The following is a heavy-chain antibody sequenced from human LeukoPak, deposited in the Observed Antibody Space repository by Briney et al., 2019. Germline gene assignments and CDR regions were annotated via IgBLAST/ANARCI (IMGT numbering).Heavy chain of an antibody. D-gene: IGHD7-27*01. Sequence: SGGSLRLSCAASGFTFSSYGMHWVRQAPGKGLEWVAVISYDGSNKYYADSVKGRFTISRDNSKNTLYLQMNSLRAEDTAVYYCAKDGPSTGVAGYWGQGTLVTVSS. V-gene: IGHV3-30*18. CDR2: ISYDGSNK. CDR3: AKDGPSTGVAGY. CDR1: GFTFSSYG. J-gene: IGHJ4*02.